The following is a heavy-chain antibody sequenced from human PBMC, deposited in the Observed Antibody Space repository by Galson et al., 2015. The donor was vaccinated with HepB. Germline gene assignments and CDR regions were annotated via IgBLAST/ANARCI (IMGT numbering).Heavy chain of an antibody. V-gene: IGHV4-4*02. CDR1: GGSISSSNR. Sequence: SETLSLTCAVSGGSISSSNRWSWVRQPPGKGLEWIGEIYHSGSTNYNPSLKSRVTISVDKSKNQFSLKLSSVTAADTAVYYCARDRGIAVAGTHYGMDVWGQGTTVTVSS. CDR3: ARDRGIAVAGTHYGMDV. CDR2: IYHSGST. D-gene: IGHD6-19*01. J-gene: IGHJ6*02.